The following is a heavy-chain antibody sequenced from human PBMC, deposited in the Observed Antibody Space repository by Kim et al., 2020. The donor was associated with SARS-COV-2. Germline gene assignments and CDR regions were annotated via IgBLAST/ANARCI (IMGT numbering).Heavy chain of an antibody. D-gene: IGHD3-3*01. CDR2: ISYDGSNK. CDR3: ARDISPRGVVIPWGYYYYGMDV. CDR1: GFTFSSYA. J-gene: IGHJ6*02. V-gene: IGHV3-30-3*01. Sequence: GGSLRLSCAASGFTFSSYAMHWVRQAPGKGLEWVAVISYDGSNKYYADSVKGRFTISRDNSKNTLYLQMNSLRAEDTAVYYCARDISPRGVVIPWGYYYYGMDVWGQGTTVTVSS.